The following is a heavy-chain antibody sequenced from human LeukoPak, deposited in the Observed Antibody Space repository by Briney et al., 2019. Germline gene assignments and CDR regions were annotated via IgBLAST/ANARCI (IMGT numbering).Heavy chain of an antibody. V-gene: IGHV4-34*01. CDR1: GGSFSGCY. CDR2: INHSGSN. Sequence: PSETLSLTCAVYGGSFSGCYWSWIRQPPGKGLEWIGEINHSGSNNYNPSLKSRLTISVDTSKNQFSLKLSSVTAADAAVYYCARTGRGVSFDPWGQGTLVTVSS. J-gene: IGHJ5*02. CDR3: ARTGRGVSFDP. D-gene: IGHD1-1*01.